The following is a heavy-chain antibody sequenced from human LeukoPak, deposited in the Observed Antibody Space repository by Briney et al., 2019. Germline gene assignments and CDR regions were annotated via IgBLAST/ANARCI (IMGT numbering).Heavy chain of an antibody. Sequence: ASVKVSCKASVYTFTSYGISWVRQAPGQGLEWMGWISAYNGNTNYAQKLQGSVTMTTDTSTSTDYMELRSLSSDDTAVYYCARAETVEEWFDPWGQGTLVPVSS. CDR1: VYTFTSYG. CDR3: ARAETVEEWFDP. V-gene: IGHV1-18*01. CDR2: ISAYNGNT. J-gene: IGHJ5*02.